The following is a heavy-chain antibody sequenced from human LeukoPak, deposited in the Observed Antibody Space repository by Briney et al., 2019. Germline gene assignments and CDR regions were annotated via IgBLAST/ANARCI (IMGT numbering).Heavy chain of an antibody. Sequence: GGSLRLSCTASGIIFSSYAMNWVRQAPGKGLEWVSGVSGGGGSTYYADSVKGRITISRDNSKNTLYLQMSSLRAEDTAVYYCVNLDYYDSSGRAFDIWGQGTMVTVSS. J-gene: IGHJ3*02. CDR1: GIIFSSYA. CDR2: VSGGGGST. CDR3: VNLDYYDSSGRAFDI. D-gene: IGHD3-22*01. V-gene: IGHV3-23*01.